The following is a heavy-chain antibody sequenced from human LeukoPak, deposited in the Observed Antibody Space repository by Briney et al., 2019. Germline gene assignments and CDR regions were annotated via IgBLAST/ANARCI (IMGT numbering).Heavy chain of an antibody. D-gene: IGHD6-6*01. CDR1: GYTFTSYG. V-gene: IGHV1-18*01. J-gene: IGHJ2*01. Sequence: ASVKVSCKASGYTFTSYGISWVRQTPAQGLEWMGWISAYNGNTNYAQKLQGRVTMTTDTSTSTAYMELSSLRSEDTAVYYCAADFVRGYWYFDLWGRGTLVTVSS. CDR3: AADFVRGYWYFDL. CDR2: ISAYNGNT.